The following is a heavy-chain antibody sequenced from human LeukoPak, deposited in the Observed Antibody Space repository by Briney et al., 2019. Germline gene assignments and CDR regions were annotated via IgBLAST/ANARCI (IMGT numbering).Heavy chain of an antibody. CDR3: ARHRIVVVVAATRVYFDY. Sequence: SVKVSCKASGGTFSSYAISWVRQAPGQGLEWMGGIIPIFGTANYAQKFQGRVTITADKSTSTAYMELSSLRSEDTAVYYCARHRIVVVVAATRVYFDYWGQGTLVTVSS. CDR2: IIPIFGTA. J-gene: IGHJ4*02. D-gene: IGHD2-15*01. V-gene: IGHV1-69*06. CDR1: GGTFSSYA.